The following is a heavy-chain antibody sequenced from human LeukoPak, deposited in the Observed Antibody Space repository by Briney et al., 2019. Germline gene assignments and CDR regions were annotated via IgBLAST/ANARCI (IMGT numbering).Heavy chain of an antibody. CDR1: GGSISSYY. V-gene: IGHV4-59*01. J-gene: IGHJ4*02. CDR2: IYYSGST. CDR3: ARALRKYSGSYYFDY. Sequence: SETLSLTCTVSGGSISSYYWSWIRQPPGKGLEWIGYIYYSGSTNYNPSLKSRVTISVDTSKNQFSLKLSSVTAEDTAVYYCARALRKYSGSYYFDYWGQGTLVTVSS. D-gene: IGHD1-26*01.